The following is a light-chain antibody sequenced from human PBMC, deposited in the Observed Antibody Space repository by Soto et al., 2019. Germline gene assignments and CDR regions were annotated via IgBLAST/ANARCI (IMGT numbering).Light chain of an antibody. CDR3: QHWTDYYWT. CDR2: KTS. Sequence: DIHMTQSPSTLSASVGDRVTITCRASKSLTMWFARYQQKPGKAPNLLIYKTSSLESGVPSRFSGSGSGTEFTLTISSLQPDDFATYHCQHWTDYYWTFGQGTKVEVK. V-gene: IGKV1-5*03. J-gene: IGKJ1*01. CDR1: KSLTMW.